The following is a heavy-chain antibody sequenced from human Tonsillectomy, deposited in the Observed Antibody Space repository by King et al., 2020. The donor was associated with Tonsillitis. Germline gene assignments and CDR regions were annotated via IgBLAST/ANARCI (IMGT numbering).Heavy chain of an antibody. J-gene: IGHJ4*02. V-gene: IGHV1-58*02. Sequence: QLVESGPEVKKPGTSVKVSCKASGFTFTTSAMQWVRQARGQRLEWIGWIVVGSGNTNYAQKFQERVTITRDMSTNTAYMELSSLRSEDTAVYYCAAVDWVRGNSFHYWGRGTLVTGSS. CDR3: AAVDWVRGNSFHY. CDR1: GFTFTTSA. D-gene: IGHD4-23*01. CDR2: IVVGSGNT.